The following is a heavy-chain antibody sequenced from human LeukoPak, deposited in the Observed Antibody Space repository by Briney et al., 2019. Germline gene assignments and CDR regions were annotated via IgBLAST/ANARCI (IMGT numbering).Heavy chain of an antibody. CDR1: GFTFSSYS. V-gene: IGHV3-21*01. CDR2: ISSSSSYI. Sequence: GGSLRLSSAASGFTFSSYSMNSVRQAPRKGLEWVSSISSSSSYIDYADSVKGRFTISRDNAKNSLYLQMNSLRAEDTAVYYCARRIAVAGTRYFQHWGQGTLVTVSS. J-gene: IGHJ1*01. CDR3: ARRIAVAGTRYFQH. D-gene: IGHD6-19*01.